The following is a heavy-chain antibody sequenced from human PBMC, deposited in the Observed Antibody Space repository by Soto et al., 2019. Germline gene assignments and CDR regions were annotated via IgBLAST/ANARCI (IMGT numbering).Heavy chain of an antibody. Sequence: EVQLEESGGGLVQPGGSLRLSCAASGFTFSSYWMSWVRQGPGKGLEWVANIRQDGREKYHVDSVKGRFTISRDNTKNSLDMQMNSLRAEDTAVYYCARTVLVPANNWHFDLWGRGTLVTVSS. V-gene: IGHV3-7*01. CDR3: ARTVLVPANNWHFDL. D-gene: IGHD2-2*01. CDR1: GFTFSSYW. J-gene: IGHJ2*01. CDR2: IRQDGREK.